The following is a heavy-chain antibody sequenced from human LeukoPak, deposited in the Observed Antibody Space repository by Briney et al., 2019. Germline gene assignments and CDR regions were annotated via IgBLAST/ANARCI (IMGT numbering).Heavy chain of an antibody. D-gene: IGHD5-12*01. CDR3: AKTGSGYYYFDY. CDR2: ISGSGGST. V-gene: IGHV3-23*01. CDR1: GFTFSSYA. J-gene: IGHJ4*02. Sequence: GGSLRLSCAASGFTFSSYAVSWVRQAPGKGLEWVSAISGSGGSTYYADSVKGRFTISRDNSKNTLYLQMNSLRAEDTAVYYCAKTGSGYYYFDYWGQGALVTVSS.